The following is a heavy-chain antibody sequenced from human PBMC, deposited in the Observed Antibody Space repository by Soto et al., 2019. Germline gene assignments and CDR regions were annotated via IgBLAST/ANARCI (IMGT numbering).Heavy chain of an antibody. Sequence: SDTLSLTCTVSCSSISSYYWSRFRQPQGNGLEWIGYIYYSGSTYYNPSLKSRVTISVDTSKNQFSLKLSSVTAADTGVYYCARRGWYGNVRGYDPKTPLYGMDVWGQGTTVTVSS. D-gene: IGHD5-12*01. J-gene: IGHJ6*02. CDR2: IYYSGST. CDR1: CSSISSYY. CDR3: ARRGWYGNVRGYDPKTPLYGMDV. V-gene: IGHV4-30-4*02.